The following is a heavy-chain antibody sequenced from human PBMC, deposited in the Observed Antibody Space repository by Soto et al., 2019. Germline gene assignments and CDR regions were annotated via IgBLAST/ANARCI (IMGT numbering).Heavy chain of an antibody. CDR2: LIPITATA. Sequence: QVQLVQSGAEVKKPGSSVKVSCKASGGTFGSYAISWVRQAPGQGLEWMGGLIPITATANYAQKFQGRVTITADESTSTASMQLSSLRSEDTAVYYCARSQGSSTSLEIYYYYYYGMDGWGQGTTVTVSS. V-gene: IGHV1-69*01. CDR1: GGTFGSYA. D-gene: IGHD2-2*01. CDR3: ARSQGSSTSLEIYYYYYYGMDG. J-gene: IGHJ6*02.